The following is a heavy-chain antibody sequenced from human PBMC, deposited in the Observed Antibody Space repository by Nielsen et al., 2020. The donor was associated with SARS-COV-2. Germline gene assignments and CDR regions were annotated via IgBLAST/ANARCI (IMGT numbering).Heavy chain of an antibody. CDR2: IIPVFGTT. D-gene: IGHD2-2*01. CDR3: ARCEDTVLVPPAVTGIRKKKDDHSYYYYMDV. J-gene: IGHJ6*03. V-gene: IGHV1-69*13. Sequence: SVKVSCKASGYTFTDYAMNWVRQAPGQGLEWMGGIIPVFGTTKYAQNFQGRVTITADDYTRTAYMELSSLRSEDTAVYFCARCEDTVLVPPAVTGIRKKKDDHSYYYYMDVWGKGTMVTVSS. CDR1: GYTFTDYA.